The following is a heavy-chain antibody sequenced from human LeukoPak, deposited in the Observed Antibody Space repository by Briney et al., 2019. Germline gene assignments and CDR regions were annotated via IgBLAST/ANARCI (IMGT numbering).Heavy chain of an antibody. CDR3: ARSIPAGNRR. Sequence: GGSLRLSCEASGFTFSSFWMSWVRQVPGKGLEWVANIKTDGSETHHVDSVRGRFIISRDNAKNSLYLQMNSLRAEDTAVYYCARSIPAGNRRWGQGTLVTVSS. CDR1: GFTFSSFW. J-gene: IGHJ4*02. V-gene: IGHV3-7*03. CDR2: IKTDGSET. D-gene: IGHD2-2*01.